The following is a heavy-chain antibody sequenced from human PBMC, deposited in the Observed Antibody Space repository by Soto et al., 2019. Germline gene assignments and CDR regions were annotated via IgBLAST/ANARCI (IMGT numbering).Heavy chain of an antibody. CDR3: APDYIWGSYRGDY. J-gene: IGHJ4*02. V-gene: IGHV4-39*01. Sequence: QLQLQESGPGLVKPSETLSLTCTVSGGSISSSGYYWGWISQPPGKGLEWIGNIYYSGPNYYNPSLKSRVTISVDTSKIQFSLKLSSVTAADTAVYYCAPDYIWGSYRGDYWGQGTIVTVSS. D-gene: IGHD3-16*02. CDR2: IYYSGPN. CDR1: GGSISSSGYY.